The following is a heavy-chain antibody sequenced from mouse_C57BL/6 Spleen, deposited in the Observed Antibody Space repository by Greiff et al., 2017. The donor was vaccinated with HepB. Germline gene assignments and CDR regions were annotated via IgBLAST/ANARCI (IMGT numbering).Heavy chain of an antibody. J-gene: IGHJ2*01. CDR1: GYTFTSYW. CDR2: IDPSDSYT. Sequence: VKLQQPGAELVMPGASVKLSCKASGYTFTSYWMPWVKQRPGQGLEWIGEIDPSDSYTNYNQKFKGKSTLTVDKSSSTAYMQLSSLTSEDSAVYYCARGGDSSGYVRYFDYWGQGTTLTVSS. CDR3: ARGGDSSGYVRYFDY. V-gene: IGHV1-69*01. D-gene: IGHD3-2*02.